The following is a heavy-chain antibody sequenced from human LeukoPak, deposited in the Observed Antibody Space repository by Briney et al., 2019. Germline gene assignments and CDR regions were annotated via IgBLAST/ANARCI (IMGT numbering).Heavy chain of an antibody. CDR2: INPGGSSI. J-gene: IGHJ4*02. CDR1: GFTFSSYL. Sequence: GGSLRLSCAACGFTFSSYLMHWVRQVPGKGLVWVARINPGGSSITYADSVKGRFTISRDNAKNTLYLQMDSLRAEDTGVYYCARSNQADDYWGQGTMVTVSS. CDR3: ARSNQADDY. V-gene: IGHV3-74*01. D-gene: IGHD1-14*01.